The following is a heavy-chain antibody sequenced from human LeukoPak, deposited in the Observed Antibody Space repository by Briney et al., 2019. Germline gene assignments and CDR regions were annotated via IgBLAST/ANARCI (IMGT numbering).Heavy chain of an antibody. CDR2: ISSSGSTI. CDR3: ARGLPWFGEFHY. D-gene: IGHD3-10*01. Sequence: GGSLRLSCAASGFTFSSYEMNWVRQAPGKGLEWVSYISSSGSTIYYADSVKGRFTISRDNAKNSLYLQMNSLRAEDTAVYYCARGLPWFGEFHYWGQGTLVTVSS. V-gene: IGHV3-48*03. J-gene: IGHJ4*02. CDR1: GFTFSSYE.